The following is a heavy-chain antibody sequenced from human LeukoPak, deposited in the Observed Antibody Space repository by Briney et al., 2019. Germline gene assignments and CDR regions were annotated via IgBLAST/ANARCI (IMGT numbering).Heavy chain of an antibody. CDR1: GGSISSFY. J-gene: IGHJ5*02. CDR2: IYYSGTT. Sequence: SETLSLTCTVSGGSISSFYWSWIRQPPGKGLEWIGFIYYSGTTKYNPSFESRVTMSVDRSRKQFSLNLSSVTAADTAVYYCARGLNYYDGSGYCNWFDPWGQGTLVIVSS. V-gene: IGHV4-59*01. CDR3: ARGLNYYDGSGYCNWFDP. D-gene: IGHD3-22*01.